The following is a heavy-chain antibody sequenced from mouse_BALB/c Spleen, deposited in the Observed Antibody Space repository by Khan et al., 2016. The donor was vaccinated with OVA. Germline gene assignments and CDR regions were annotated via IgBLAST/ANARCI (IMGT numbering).Heavy chain of an antibody. CDR2: IIPSTDYT. Sequence: QVQLKESGAELARPGASVKMSCKASGYTFTTYTIHWVKQRPGQGLEWIGYIIPSTDYTNYNQKFKDKATLTADKSSTTAYMQLRSLTSEDSAVYYWTREGAYQRADGWFAYWGQGTLVTGPA. CDR3: TREGAYQRADGWFAY. D-gene: IGHD2-10*01. V-gene: IGHV1-4*01. CDR1: GYTFTTYT. J-gene: IGHJ3*01.